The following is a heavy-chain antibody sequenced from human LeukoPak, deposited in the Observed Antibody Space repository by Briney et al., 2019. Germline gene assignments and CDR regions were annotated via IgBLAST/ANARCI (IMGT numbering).Heavy chain of an antibody. D-gene: IGHD3-10*01. CDR1: GGSISSYY. CDR3: ARAGVYGSGSYTYYYGMDD. CDR2: IYYSGST. Sequence: PSETLSLTCTVSGGSISSYYWSWIRQPPGKGLEWIGYIYYSGSTNYNPSLKSRVTISVDTSKNQFSLKLSSVTAADTAVYYCARAGVYGSGSYTYYYGMDDWGKGTTVTVSS. J-gene: IGHJ6*04. V-gene: IGHV4-59*01.